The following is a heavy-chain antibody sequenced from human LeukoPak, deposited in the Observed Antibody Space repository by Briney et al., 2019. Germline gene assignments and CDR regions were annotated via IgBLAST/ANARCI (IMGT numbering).Heavy chain of an antibody. Sequence: GGSLRLSCAASGFTFSDFYMGWIRQAPGKGLEWVSYISTSGTTIYYADSVKGRFTVSRDNAKNSLYLQMNSLRVEDTAVYYCARVAKYYYGSETYYFFEHWGQGTPVTASS. CDR3: ARVAKYYYGSETYYFFEH. D-gene: IGHD3-10*01. CDR2: ISTSGTTI. J-gene: IGHJ4*02. CDR1: GFTFSDFY. V-gene: IGHV3-11*04.